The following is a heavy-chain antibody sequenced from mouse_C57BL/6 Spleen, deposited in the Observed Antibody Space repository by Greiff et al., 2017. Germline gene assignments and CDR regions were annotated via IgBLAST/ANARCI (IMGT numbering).Heavy chain of an antibody. D-gene: IGHD3-3*01. CDR1: GYTFTSYG. CDR2: IYPRSGNS. Sequence: VQLQQSGAELARPGASVKLSCKASGYTFTSYGISWVKQRTGQGLEWIGEIYPRSGNSYYNEKFKGKATLTAAKSSSTAYMELRSLTSEDSAVYLCASWGRDAMDYWGQGTSVTVSS. V-gene: IGHV1-81*01. CDR3: ASWGRDAMDY. J-gene: IGHJ4*01.